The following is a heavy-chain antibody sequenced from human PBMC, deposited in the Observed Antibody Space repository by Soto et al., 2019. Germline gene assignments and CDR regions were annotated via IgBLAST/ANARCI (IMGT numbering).Heavy chain of an antibody. J-gene: IGHJ4*02. CDR3: AKQSSSWMYYFDY. Sequence: EVQLLESGGGLVQPGGSLRLSCAASGFTFSSYAMSWVRQAPGKGLEWVSAISGSGSSTYYADSVKGRFTISRDNSKNTLYLQMNSLRAEDTAVYYCAKQSSSWMYYFDYWGQGTLVTVSS. V-gene: IGHV3-23*01. CDR1: GFTFSSYA. D-gene: IGHD6-13*01. CDR2: ISGSGSST.